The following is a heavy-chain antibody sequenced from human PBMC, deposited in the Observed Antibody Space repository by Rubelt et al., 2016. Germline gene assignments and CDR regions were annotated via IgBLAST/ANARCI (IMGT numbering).Heavy chain of an antibody. J-gene: IGHJ4*02. CDR2: IRRGGDT. V-gene: IGHV3-23*04. CDR1: GFTFRNYA. Sequence: EVQLVESGGGLVQRGGSLRLSCAASGFTFRNYAMSWVRQAPGKGLEWVSSIRRGGDTYYADSVKGRFTISRDNSKNTLYLQMNGLRAEDTAVYYCANPACTGDCLPTFDYWGQGTLVTVSS. CDR3: ANPACTGDCLPTFDY. D-gene: IGHD2-21*02.